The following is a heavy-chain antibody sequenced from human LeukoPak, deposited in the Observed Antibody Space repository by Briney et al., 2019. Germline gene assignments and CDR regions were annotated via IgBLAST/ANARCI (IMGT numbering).Heavy chain of an antibody. Sequence: GGSLRLSCADSGFTLSDYYMSWIRQALGEGLERVSYISSSGSTIYYADSVKGRFPNSRDNAKNSLYLQMNSLRAEDTAVYYCARGAYYYGSGRLYNDGDAFDIWGQGTMVTVSS. J-gene: IGHJ3*02. V-gene: IGHV3-11*01. D-gene: IGHD3-10*01. CDR3: ARGAYYYGSGRLYNDGDAFDI. CDR1: GFTLSDYY. CDR2: ISSSGSTI.